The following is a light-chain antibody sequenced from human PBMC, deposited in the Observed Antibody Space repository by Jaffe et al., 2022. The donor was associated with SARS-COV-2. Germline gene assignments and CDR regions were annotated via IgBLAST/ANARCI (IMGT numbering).Light chain of an antibody. Sequence: DIQMTQTPSSLSASVGDTVTITCRASQNIDNCLNWYQQKPGKAPQILISAASGLQSGVPSRISGSGSGTDFTLTISGFQHGDSATYYCQQSYNLPISFGGGTKVEIK. CDR3: QQSYNLPIS. CDR2: AAS. CDR1: QNIDNC. V-gene: IGKV1-39*01. J-gene: IGKJ4*01.